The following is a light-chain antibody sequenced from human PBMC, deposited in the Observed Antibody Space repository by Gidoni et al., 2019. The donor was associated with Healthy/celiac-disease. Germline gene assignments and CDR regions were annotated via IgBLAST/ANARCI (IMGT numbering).Light chain of an antibody. V-gene: IGKV1-39*01. CDR2: AAS. CDR3: QQCYSTPPYT. Sequence: DIQMTQSPSSLSASVGDRVTITCRASQSISSYLNWYQQKPGKAPKILIYAASSLQSGVPSRFSGSGSGTDFTLTISSLQPEEFATYYCQQCYSTPPYTFGQGTKLEIK. CDR1: QSISSY. J-gene: IGKJ2*01.